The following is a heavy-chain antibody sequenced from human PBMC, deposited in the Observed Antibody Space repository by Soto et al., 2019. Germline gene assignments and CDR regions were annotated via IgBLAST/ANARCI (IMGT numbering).Heavy chain of an antibody. CDR3: AKADRIWFGELSPALFDY. J-gene: IGHJ4*02. D-gene: IGHD3-10*01. CDR1: GFPFSTYG. Sequence: GGSLRLSCAASGFPFSTYGMHWVRQAPGKGLEWVAVISYDGSNKYFADSVKGRFTISRDNSKNTLYLQMDSLRAEDTAVYYCAKADRIWFGELSPALFDYWGQGTLVTVSS. V-gene: IGHV3-30*18. CDR2: ISYDGSNK.